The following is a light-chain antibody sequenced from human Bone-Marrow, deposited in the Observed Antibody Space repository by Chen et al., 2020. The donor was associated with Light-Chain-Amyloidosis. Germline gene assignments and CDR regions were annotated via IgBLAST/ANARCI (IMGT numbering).Light chain of an antibody. CDR2: EVT. V-gene: IGLV2-14*01. J-gene: IGLJ1*01. CDR3: SSYTITNTLV. Sequence: QSALTPPASLSGSPGQSITISCTGTSSDVGGVNHVSWYQKHPDQAPKLMIYEVTIRPSWVPDRFSGSKSDNTASMTISGLQTEDEADYFCSSYTITNTLVFGSGTRVTVL. CDR1: SSDVGGVNH.